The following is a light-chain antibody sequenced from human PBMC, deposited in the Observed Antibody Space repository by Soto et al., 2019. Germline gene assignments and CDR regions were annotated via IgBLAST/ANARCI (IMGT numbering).Light chain of an antibody. J-gene: IGKJ4*01. V-gene: IGKV3-15*01. Sequence: EIVMTQSPATLSVSPGERVTLSCRASQSVRSNLAWYQQKPGQVPRVLIYGASARAIGIPDRFSGRGSGTEFTLTISSLQSEDFAVYYCQHYNNLWGFGGGTKVEIK. CDR3: QHYNNLWG. CDR2: GAS. CDR1: QSVRSN.